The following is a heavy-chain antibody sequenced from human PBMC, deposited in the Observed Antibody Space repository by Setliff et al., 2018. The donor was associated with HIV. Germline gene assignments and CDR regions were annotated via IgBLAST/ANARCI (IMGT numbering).Heavy chain of an antibody. J-gene: IGHJ6*02. CDR1: GYTFTAYG. V-gene: IGHV1-18*01. CDR2: ISTYSDET. Sequence: ASVKVSCKASGYTFTAYGLSWVRQAPGQGLEWMGWISTYSDETSYAQKLQGRVTMTTDTSTSTAYMELRRLRFDDTAVYYCARDVEHMMDVWGQGTTVTVSS. CDR3: ARDVEHMMDV.